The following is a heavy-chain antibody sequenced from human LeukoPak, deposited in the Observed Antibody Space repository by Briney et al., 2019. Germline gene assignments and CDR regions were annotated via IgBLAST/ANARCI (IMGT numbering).Heavy chain of an antibody. V-gene: IGHV4-31*03. CDR2: IYYSGST. J-gene: IGHJ4*02. CDR3: ARSRVVVAATPRDYFDY. D-gene: IGHD2-15*01. Sequence: PSQTLALTCTVSGGSISSGGYYWSWLRQHQGTGLEWFGYIYYSGSTYYNPSLKSRVTISVDTSKNQFSLKLSSVTAADTAVYYCARSRVVVAATPRDYFDYWGQGTLVTVSS. CDR1: GGSISSGGYY.